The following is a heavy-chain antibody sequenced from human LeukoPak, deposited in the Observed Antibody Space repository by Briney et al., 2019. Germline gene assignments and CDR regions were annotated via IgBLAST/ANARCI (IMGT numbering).Heavy chain of an antibody. J-gene: IGHJ4*02. Sequence: PGGSLRLSCAASGFTFSSYAMSWVRQAPGKGLEWVSIIDYTGGSTHYTDSVKGRFTISRDNSKNTLYLQMNSLRDEDTALYYCAKTYPDNWFYDYWGRGTLVTVSS. CDR3: AKTYPDNWFYDY. CDR1: GFTFSSYA. D-gene: IGHD1-1*01. V-gene: IGHV3-23*01. CDR2: IDYTGGST.